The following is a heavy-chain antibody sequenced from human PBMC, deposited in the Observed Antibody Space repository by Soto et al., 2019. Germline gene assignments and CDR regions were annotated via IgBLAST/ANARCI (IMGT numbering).Heavy chain of an antibody. J-gene: IGHJ3*02. CDR1: GFTSRNAW. CDR2: IISKTDCGTT. Sequence: GGPLRSSCVAIGFTSRNAWMSWVPKAQGKGLEWVGRIISKTDCGTTDYAAPVKDRFTISRDDSKSTLYLQMNSLKTGATAVYYSTAVHYNPCAFDIWGQGTMVTVSS. CDR3: TAVHYNPCAFDI. D-gene: IGHD1-20*01. V-gene: IGHV3-15*01.